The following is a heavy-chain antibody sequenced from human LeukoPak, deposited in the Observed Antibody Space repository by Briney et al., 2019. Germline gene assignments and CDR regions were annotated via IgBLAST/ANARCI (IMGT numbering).Heavy chain of an antibody. CDR2: IYYSGST. V-gene: IGHV4-61*08. CDR3: ARVRSSSWYFLGGWFDP. J-gene: IGHJ5*02. Sequence: SETLSLTCTVSGGSISSGGYYWSWIRQHPGKGLEWIGYIYYSGSTNYNPSLKSRVTISVDTSKNQFSLKLSSVTAADTAVYYCARVRSSSWYFLGGWFDPWGQGTLVTVSS. CDR1: GGSISSGGYY. D-gene: IGHD6-13*01.